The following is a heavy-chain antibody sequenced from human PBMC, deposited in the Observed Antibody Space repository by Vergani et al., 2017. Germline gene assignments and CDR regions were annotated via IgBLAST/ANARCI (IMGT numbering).Heavy chain of an antibody. CDR1: GFTFSSYS. J-gene: IGHJ4*02. CDR2: ISSSSSYI. V-gene: IGHV3-21*01. Sequence: EVQLVESGGGLVKPGGSLRLSCAASGFTFSSYSMNWVRQAPGKGLEWVSSISSSSSYIYYADSVKGRFTISRDNAKNSLYLQMNSLRAEDTAVYYCARVQGDYYDGSGYLVDYWGQGTLVTVSS. D-gene: IGHD3-22*01. CDR3: ARVQGDYYDGSGYLVDY.